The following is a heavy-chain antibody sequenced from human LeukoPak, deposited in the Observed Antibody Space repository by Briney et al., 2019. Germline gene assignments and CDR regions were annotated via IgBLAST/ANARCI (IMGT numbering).Heavy chain of an antibody. CDR3: ARGRRYYYGSGSYRGNWFDP. J-gene: IGHJ5*02. Sequence: ASVKVSCKASGYTFTSYDINWVRQATGQGLEWMGWVNPNSGNTGYAQKFQGRVTMTRNTSISTAYMELSSLRSEDTAVYYCARGRRYYYGSGSYRGNWFDPWGQGTLVTVSS. V-gene: IGHV1-8*01. D-gene: IGHD3-10*01. CDR1: GYTFTSYD. CDR2: VNPNSGNT.